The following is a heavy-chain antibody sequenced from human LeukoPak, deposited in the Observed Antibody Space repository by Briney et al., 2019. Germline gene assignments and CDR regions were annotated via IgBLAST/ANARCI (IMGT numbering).Heavy chain of an antibody. CDR3: ARGPPPHYYGSAYMDV. D-gene: IGHD3-10*01. CDR2: IYYSGST. V-gene: IGHV4-59*01. CDR1: GGSISSYY. Sequence: SETLSLICTVSGGSISSYYWSWIRQPPGKGLEWIGYIYYSGSTNYNPSLKSRVTISVDTSKNQFSLKLSSVTAADTAVYYCARGPPPHYYGSAYMDVWGKGTTVTVSS. J-gene: IGHJ6*03.